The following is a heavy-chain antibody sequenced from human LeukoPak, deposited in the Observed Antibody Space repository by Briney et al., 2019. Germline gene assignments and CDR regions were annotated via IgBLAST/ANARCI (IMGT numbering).Heavy chain of an antibody. CDR1: GGSISSGGYY. J-gene: IGHJ5*02. CDR3: AGYCSGGSCYSDWFDP. D-gene: IGHD2-15*01. CDR2: IYYSGST. Sequence: SQTLSLTCTVSGGSISSGGYYWSWIRQHPGKGLEWIGYIYYSGSTYYNPSLKSRVTISVDTSKNQFSLKLSPVTAADTAVYYCAGYCSGGSCYSDWFDPWGQGTLVTVSS. V-gene: IGHV4-31*03.